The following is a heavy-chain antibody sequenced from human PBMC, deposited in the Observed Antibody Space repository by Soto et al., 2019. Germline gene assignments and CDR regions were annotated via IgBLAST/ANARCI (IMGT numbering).Heavy chain of an antibody. CDR2: INHSGST. V-gene: IGHV4-34*01. Sequence: PSETLSLTCAVYGGSFSGYYWSWIRQPPGKGLEWIGEINHSGSTNYNPSLKSRVTISVDTSKNQFSLKLSSVTAADTAVYYCARGGRDSSSARLDYWGQGTMVAVSS. J-gene: IGHJ4*02. CDR3: ARGGRDSSSARLDY. CDR1: GGSFSGYY. D-gene: IGHD6-6*01.